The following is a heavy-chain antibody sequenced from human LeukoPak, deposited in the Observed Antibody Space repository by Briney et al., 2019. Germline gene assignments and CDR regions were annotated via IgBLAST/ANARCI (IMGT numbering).Heavy chain of an antibody. Sequence: PGGSLRLSCAASGFTFSSYAMSWVRQAPGKGLEWVSGISGSGGSTYYADSVKGRFTISRDNSKNTLYLQMNSLRAEDTAVYYCARVRNYYFDYWGQGSLVTVSS. V-gene: IGHV3-23*01. CDR1: GFTFSSYA. D-gene: IGHD2/OR15-2a*01. J-gene: IGHJ4*02. CDR2: ISGSGGST. CDR3: ARVRNYYFDY.